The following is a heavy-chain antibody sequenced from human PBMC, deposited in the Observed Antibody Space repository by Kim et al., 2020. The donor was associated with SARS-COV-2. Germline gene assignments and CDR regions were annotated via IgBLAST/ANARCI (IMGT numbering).Heavy chain of an antibody. Sequence: SQTLSLTCAISGDSVSSNSAAWNWIRQSPSRGLEWLGRTYYRSKWYNDYAVSVKSRITINPDTSKNQFSLQLNSVTPEDTAVYYCARGSVGATLNYYYYGMDVWGQGTTVTVSS. CDR2: TYYRSKWYN. D-gene: IGHD1-26*01. CDR3: ARGSVGATLNYYYYGMDV. V-gene: IGHV6-1*01. CDR1: GDSVSSNSAA. J-gene: IGHJ6*02.